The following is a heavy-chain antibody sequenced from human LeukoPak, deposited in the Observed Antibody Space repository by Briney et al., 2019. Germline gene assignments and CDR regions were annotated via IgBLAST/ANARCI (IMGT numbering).Heavy chain of an antibody. CDR1: GFTFSSYG. V-gene: IGHV3-33*01. CDR2: IWYDGSNK. J-gene: IGHJ3*02. CDR3: ARNRLRSTWPDAFDI. D-gene: IGHD6-13*01. Sequence: GGSLRLSCAASGFTFSSYGIHWVRQAPGKGLEWVAVIWYDGSNKYYADSAKGRFTISRDNSKNTLYLQMNSLRAEDTAVYYCARNRLRSTWPDAFDIWGQGTMVTVSS.